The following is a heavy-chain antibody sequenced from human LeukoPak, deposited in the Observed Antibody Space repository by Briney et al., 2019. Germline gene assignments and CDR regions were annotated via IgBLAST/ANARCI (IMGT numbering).Heavy chain of an antibody. D-gene: IGHD1-7*01. CDR2: ISYDGSNR. CDR3: AKDRRLELRSAYFDY. Sequence: PGGSLRLSCAASGFTFSSYGMHWVRQVPGKGLEWVAVISYDGSNRYADSVKGRFTISRDSSRHTVYLQMNSLRAEDTAVYYCAKDRRLELRSAYFDYWGQGTLVTVSS. J-gene: IGHJ4*02. V-gene: IGHV3-33*05. CDR1: GFTFSSYG.